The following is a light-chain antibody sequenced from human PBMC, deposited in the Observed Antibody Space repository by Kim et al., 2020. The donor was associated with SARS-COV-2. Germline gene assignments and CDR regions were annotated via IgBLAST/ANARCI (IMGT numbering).Light chain of an antibody. V-gene: IGLV1-51*01. CDR3: ATWDSSLSVGV. J-gene: IGLJ3*02. CDR1: RSNIGNNP. CDR2: DND. Sequence: QSVLTQPPSVSAAPGQKVTISCSGSRSNIGNNPVSWYQQFQGTAPKLITYDNDKRPSGIPDRFSSSKSSTSATLGITGLRTGDEADYYCATWDSSLSVGVFGGGTKVTVL.